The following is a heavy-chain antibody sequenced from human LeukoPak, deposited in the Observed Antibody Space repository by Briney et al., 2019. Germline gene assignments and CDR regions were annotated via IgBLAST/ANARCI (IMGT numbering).Heavy chain of an antibody. J-gene: IGHJ4*02. CDR1: GGSISSYY. D-gene: IGHD3-22*01. CDR2: IHAGGGT. Sequence: SETLSLXCTVSGGSISSYYWSWIRQSDGKGLEWIGRIHAGGGTDYNPSLKSRVTMSLDTSKNQFSLNLRSMTAADTAVYYCARSYDTSGYYYNFDYWGQGTLVTVSS. CDR3: ARSYDTSGYYYNFDY. V-gene: IGHV4-4*07.